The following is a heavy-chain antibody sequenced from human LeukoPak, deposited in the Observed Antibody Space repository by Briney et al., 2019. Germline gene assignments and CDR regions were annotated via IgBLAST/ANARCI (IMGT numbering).Heavy chain of an antibody. CDR1: GFIVSSNY. CDR2: IYSAGTT. V-gene: IGHV3-66*01. CDR3: AREFSMPPLDV. Sequence: PGGSLRLSCAASGFIVSSNYMSWVRQAPGKGLEWVSVIYSAGTTYYADSVKGRFTISRDNSKNTLYLQMNSLRAEDTAVYYCAREFSMPPLDVWGKGTTVTISS. D-gene: IGHD2/OR15-2a*01. J-gene: IGHJ6*04.